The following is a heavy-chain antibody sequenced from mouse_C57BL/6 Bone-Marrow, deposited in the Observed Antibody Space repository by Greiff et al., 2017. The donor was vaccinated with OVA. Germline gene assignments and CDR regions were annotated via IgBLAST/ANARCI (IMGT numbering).Heavy chain of an antibody. Sequence: VQLQQPGAELVRPGSSVKLSCKASGYTFTSYWMHWVKQRPIQGLEWIGNIDPSDSETHYNQKFKDKATLTVDKSSSTAYMQLSSLTSEDSAVYYCARPSIYYYAMDYWGQGTSVTVSS. CDR1: GYTFTSYW. CDR2: IDPSDSET. J-gene: IGHJ4*01. V-gene: IGHV1-52*01. CDR3: ARPSIYYYAMDY.